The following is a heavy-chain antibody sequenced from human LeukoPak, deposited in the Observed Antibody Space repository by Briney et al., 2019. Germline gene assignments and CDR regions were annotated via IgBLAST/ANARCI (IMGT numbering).Heavy chain of an antibody. Sequence: GGSLRLSCAASGFTFSSYSMNWVRQAPGNGLEWVSSIGSSSSYIYYADSVKGRFTISRDNAKNSLYLQMNSLRAEDTAVYYCARAGGYCSSTSCYLTAFDIWGQGTMVTVSS. CDR2: IGSSSSYI. CDR1: GFTFSSYS. J-gene: IGHJ3*02. CDR3: ARAGGYCSSTSCYLTAFDI. V-gene: IGHV3-21*01. D-gene: IGHD2-2*01.